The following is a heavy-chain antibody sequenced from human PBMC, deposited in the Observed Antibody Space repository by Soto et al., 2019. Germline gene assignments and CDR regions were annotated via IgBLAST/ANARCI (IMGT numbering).Heavy chain of an antibody. Sequence: EVQLVESGGGLVKPGGSLRLSCAASGFTFSSYSMNWVRQAPGKGLEWVSFISSSSRYRYYEDSVKGRFTISRDNAKNSLYLLMNSMRAEDTDVYYCERAPYYYDSRGYWAYWGQGTLVTVSS. CDR3: ERAPYYYDSRGYWAY. CDR1: GFTFSSYS. CDR2: ISSSSRYR. D-gene: IGHD3-22*01. V-gene: IGHV3-21*01. J-gene: IGHJ4*02.